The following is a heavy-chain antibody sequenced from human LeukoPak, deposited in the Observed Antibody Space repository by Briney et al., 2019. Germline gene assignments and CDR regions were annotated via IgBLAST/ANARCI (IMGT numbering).Heavy chain of an antibody. D-gene: IGHD4-17*01. CDR2: IGNDGRNK. J-gene: IGHJ6*03. V-gene: IGHV3-30*02. Sequence: PGGSLRLSCAASGFTFTNFGMHWVRQAPGKGLEWVTFIGNDGRNKKYADSVKGRFTISRDNSKNTLSLQLSSLRGEDTAVYYCAREDYGAYYYYYMDVWGKGTTVTISS. CDR3: AREDYGAYYYYYMDV. CDR1: GFTFTNFG.